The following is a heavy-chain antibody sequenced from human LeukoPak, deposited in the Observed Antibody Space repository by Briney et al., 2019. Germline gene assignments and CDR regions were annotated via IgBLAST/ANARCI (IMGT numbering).Heavy chain of an antibody. Sequence: ASVKVSCKASGYTFTGSYIQWLRQAPGQGLEWMGWINANNGDTKYTQKFQGRVTMTRDTSISTAYMELSRLRSDDTAVYYCARQNYYDTLLPFDPWGQGTLVTVSS. J-gene: IGHJ5*02. CDR3: ARQNYYDTLLPFDP. D-gene: IGHD3-22*01. CDR2: INANNGDT. CDR1: GYTFTGSY. V-gene: IGHV1-2*02.